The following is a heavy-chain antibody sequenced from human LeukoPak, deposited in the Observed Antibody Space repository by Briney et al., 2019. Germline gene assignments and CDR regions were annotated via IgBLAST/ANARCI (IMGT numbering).Heavy chain of an antibody. CDR1: GGSISSHY. Sequence: SETLSLTCTVSGGSISSHYWSWIRQPPGKGLEWIGYIYYSGSTNYIPSLKSRVTISVDTSKNQFSLKLSSVTAADTAVYYCARGGSYYGDYSWFDPWGQGTLVTVSS. V-gene: IGHV4-59*11. D-gene: IGHD4-17*01. J-gene: IGHJ5*02. CDR3: ARGGSYYGDYSWFDP. CDR2: IYYSGST.